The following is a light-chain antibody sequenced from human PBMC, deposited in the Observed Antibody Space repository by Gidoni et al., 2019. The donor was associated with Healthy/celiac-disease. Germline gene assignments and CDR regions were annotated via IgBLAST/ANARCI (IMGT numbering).Light chain of an antibody. CDR3: QQYNNWPL. Sequence: EIVMTQSPATQSVSPGERATLSCRASQSVSSNLAWYQQKPGQAPRLLIYGASTRATGIPARFSGSGSGTEFTLTISSLQSEDFAVYYCQQYNNWPLFGGGTKVEIK. V-gene: IGKV3-15*01. CDR2: GAS. CDR1: QSVSSN. J-gene: IGKJ4*01.